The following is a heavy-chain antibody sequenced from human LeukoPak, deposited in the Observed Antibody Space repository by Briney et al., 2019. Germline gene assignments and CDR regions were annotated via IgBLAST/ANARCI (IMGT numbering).Heavy chain of an antibody. CDR1: GYTFTGYY. V-gene: IGHV1-2*02. CDR3: ARWPDIVVVPAAMRRDAFDI. D-gene: IGHD2-2*01. CDR2: INPNSGGT. Sequence: GASVKVSCKASGYTFTGYYMHWVRQAPGQGLEWMGWINPNSGGTNYAQKFQGRVTMTRDTSISTAYMELSRLRSDDTAVYYCARWPDIVVVPAAMRRDAFDIRGQGTMVTVSS. J-gene: IGHJ3*02.